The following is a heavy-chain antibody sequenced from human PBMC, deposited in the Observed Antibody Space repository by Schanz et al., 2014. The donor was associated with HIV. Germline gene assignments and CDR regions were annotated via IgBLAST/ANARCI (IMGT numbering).Heavy chain of an antibody. CDR3: ARVANWDYYGMDV. V-gene: IGHV3-48*01. CDR1: GFTFSTYR. CDR2: ISSSSTTR. Sequence: VQLVESGGGVVQPGRSLRLSCAASGFTFSTYRMNWVRQAPGKGLEWVSYISSSSTTRHYADSVKGRFTISRDNSKNTLYLQMNSLRAEDTAVYYCARVANWDYYGMDVWGRGTTVTVSS. D-gene: IGHD3-16*01. J-gene: IGHJ6*02.